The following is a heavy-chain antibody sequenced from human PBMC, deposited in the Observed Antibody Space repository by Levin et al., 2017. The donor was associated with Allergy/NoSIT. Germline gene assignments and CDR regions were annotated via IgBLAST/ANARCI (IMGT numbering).Heavy chain of an antibody. J-gene: IGHJ5*02. CDR3: ARVRSGPSLLRLGELSSINWFDP. D-gene: IGHD3-16*02. Sequence: SQTLSLTCTVSGGSIRSYYWSWIRQPAGKGLEWIGRIYTSGSTNYNPSLKSRVTMSVDTSKNQFSLKLSSVTAADTAVYYCARVRSGPSLLRLGELSSINWFDPWGQGTLVTVSS. V-gene: IGHV4-4*07. CDR1: GGSIRSYY. CDR2: IYTSGST.